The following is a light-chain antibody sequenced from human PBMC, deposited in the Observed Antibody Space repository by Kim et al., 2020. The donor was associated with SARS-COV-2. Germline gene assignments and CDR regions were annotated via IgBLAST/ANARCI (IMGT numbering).Light chain of an antibody. CDR3: QQSYSTPWLT. V-gene: IGKV1-39*01. J-gene: IGKJ4*01. CDR1: QSIGTR. Sequence: IQMTQSPSSLAASVGDRVTNACRASQSIGTRLNWYQQRPGKAPKLLIYAASILQSGVPSRFTGTGSGTDFTLTISSLQPEDFATYYCQQSYSTPWLTFGGGTKVDIK. CDR2: AAS.